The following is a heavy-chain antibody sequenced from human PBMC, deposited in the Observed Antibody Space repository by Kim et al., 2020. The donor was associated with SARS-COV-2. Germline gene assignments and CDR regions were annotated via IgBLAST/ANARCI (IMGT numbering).Heavy chain of an antibody. D-gene: IGHD3-22*01. Sequence: AHSVNGPFPLSRDNSQDTLYLQMNSLRAEDTAVYYCARCSYYVSSGYCDYWGQGTLVTVSS. V-gene: IGHV3-33*01. CDR3: ARCSYYVSSGYCDY. J-gene: IGHJ4*02.